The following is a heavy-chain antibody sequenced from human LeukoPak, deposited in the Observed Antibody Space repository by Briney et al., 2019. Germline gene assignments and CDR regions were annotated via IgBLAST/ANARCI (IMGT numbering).Heavy chain of an antibody. D-gene: IGHD3-22*01. Sequence: GASVKVSCKASGYTFTSFGISWVRQAPGQGLEWMGGIIPIFGTANYAQKFQGRVTITADESTSTAYMELSSLRSEDTAVYYCARDSAGNYYDSSGYYYPPTENAFDIWGQGTLVTVSS. CDR3: ARDSAGNYYDSSGYYYPPTENAFDI. J-gene: IGHJ4*02. CDR2: IIPIFGTA. CDR1: GYTFTSFG. V-gene: IGHV1-69*13.